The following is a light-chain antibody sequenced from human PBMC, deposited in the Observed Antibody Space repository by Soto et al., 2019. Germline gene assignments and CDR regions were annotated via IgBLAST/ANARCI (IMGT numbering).Light chain of an antibody. V-gene: IGLV2-14*01. Sequence: QSALTQPASVSGSPGQSITISCTGTSSDVGGYNYVSWYQQHPGKAHKLMIYDVSNRPSGVSNRFSGSKSGNTSSLTISGLQADDDADYYCSSYTSISLYVFGAGTKLTVL. CDR2: DVS. CDR1: SSDVGGYNY. J-gene: IGLJ1*01. CDR3: SSYTSISLYV.